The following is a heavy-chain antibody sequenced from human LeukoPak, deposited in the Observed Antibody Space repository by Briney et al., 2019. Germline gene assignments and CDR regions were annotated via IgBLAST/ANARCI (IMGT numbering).Heavy chain of an antibody. D-gene: IGHD3-3*01. V-gene: IGHV4-59*08. CDR1: GGSISSYY. CDR3: ARLHPSQSGFSDY. CDR2: IYYSGST. Sequence: SETLSLTCTVSGGSISSYYWSWIRQPPGKGLEWIGYIYYSGSTRYNPSLKSRITISVDTSKNQVSLMLNSVTAADTAMYYCARLHPSQSGFSDYWGQGILVTVSS. J-gene: IGHJ4*03.